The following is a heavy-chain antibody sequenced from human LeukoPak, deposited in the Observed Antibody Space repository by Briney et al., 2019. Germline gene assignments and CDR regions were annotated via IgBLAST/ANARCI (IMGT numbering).Heavy chain of an antibody. D-gene: IGHD1-7*01. V-gene: IGHV5-51*01. J-gene: IGHJ4*02. CDR2: IYPGDSDT. Sequence: GESLKISCKGSGYSFNTYWIGWVRQMPGKGLEWMGIIYPGDSDTKYSPPFQGQVTISADKPISTAYLQWSSLKASDTAVYYCVCDRGNFDSFDFWGQGTLVTVSS. CDR1: GYSFNTYW. CDR3: VCDRGNFDSFDF.